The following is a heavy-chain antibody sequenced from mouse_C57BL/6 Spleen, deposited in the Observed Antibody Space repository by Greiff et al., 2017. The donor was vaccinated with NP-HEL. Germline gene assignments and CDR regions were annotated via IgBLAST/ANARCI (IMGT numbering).Heavy chain of an antibody. CDR1: GFTFSSSG. CDR2: ISSGGSYT. CDR3: ARLYDYDSYWYFDV. V-gene: IGHV5-6*01. Sequence: EVMLVESGGDLVKPGGSLKLSCAASGFTFSSSGMSWVRQTPDKRLEWVATISSGGSYTYYPDSVKGRFTISRDNAKNTLYLQLSSLMSEDTAMYYCARLYDYDSYWYFDVWGTGTTVTVSS. J-gene: IGHJ1*03. D-gene: IGHD2-4*01.